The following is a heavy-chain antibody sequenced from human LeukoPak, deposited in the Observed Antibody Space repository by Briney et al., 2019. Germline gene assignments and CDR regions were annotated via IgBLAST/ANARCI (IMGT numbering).Heavy chain of an antibody. CDR3: ARENGRVAFDI. CDR1: GGSISSYY. CDR2: IYYSGST. J-gene: IGHJ3*02. D-gene: IGHD2-8*01. V-gene: IGHV4-59*01. Sequence: SETLSLTCTVSGGSISSYYWSWIRQPPGKGLEWIGYIYYSGSTNYNPSLKSRVTISVDTSKNQFSLKLSSVTAADTAVYYCARENGRVAFDIWGQGTMVTVSS.